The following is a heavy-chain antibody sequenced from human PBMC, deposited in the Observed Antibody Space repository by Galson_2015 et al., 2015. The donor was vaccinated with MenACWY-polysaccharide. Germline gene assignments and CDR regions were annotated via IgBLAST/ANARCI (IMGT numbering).Heavy chain of an antibody. CDR2: IHNGGGS. CDR3: ARADSYNWFDP. CDR1: GGSVSSDGYL. Sequence: SETLSLTCTVSGGSVSSDGYLWTWIRQPPGKGLEWIGYIHNGGGSNYSPSLKSRVTMSVDTSKNQFSLKLSSVTAADTAVYYCARADSYNWFDPWGQGTLVTVSS. J-gene: IGHJ5*02. V-gene: IGHV4-61*08.